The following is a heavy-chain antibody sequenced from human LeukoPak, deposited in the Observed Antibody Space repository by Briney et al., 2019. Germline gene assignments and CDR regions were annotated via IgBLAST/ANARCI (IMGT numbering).Heavy chain of an antibody. Sequence: RWASVKVSCKASGYTFTSYGISRVRQAPGQGLEWMGWISAYNGNTNYAQKLQGRVTMTTDTSTSTAYMELRSLRSDDTAVYYCARSQLLWFGELYWFDPWGQGTLVTVSS. CDR3: ARSQLLWFGELYWFDP. V-gene: IGHV1-18*01. CDR2: ISAYNGNT. CDR1: GYTFTSYG. D-gene: IGHD3-10*01. J-gene: IGHJ5*02.